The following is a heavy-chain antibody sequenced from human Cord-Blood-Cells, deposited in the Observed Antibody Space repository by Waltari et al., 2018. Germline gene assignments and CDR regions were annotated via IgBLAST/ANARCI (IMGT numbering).Heavy chain of an antibody. CDR1: GGSISSSSYY. J-gene: IGHJ4*02. Sequence: QLQLQESGPGLVKPSETLSLTCTVSGGSISSSSYYWGWVRQPPGKGLEWIGSVYYRESPYYNPSLKSRGPTSVDTAKNQFSRKLSSVTAADTAVDYCARRGAVAGMDYWGQGTLVTVSS. CDR3: ARRGAVAGMDY. V-gene: IGHV4-39*07. CDR2: VYYRESP. D-gene: IGHD6-19*01.